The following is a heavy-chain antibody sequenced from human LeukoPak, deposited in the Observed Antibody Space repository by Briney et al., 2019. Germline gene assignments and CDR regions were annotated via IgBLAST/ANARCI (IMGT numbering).Heavy chain of an antibody. D-gene: IGHD3-22*01. CDR1: GFTVSSNY. J-gene: IGHJ5*02. V-gene: IGHV3-53*01. CDR3: ARERGYYEYNWFDP. Sequence: GSLRLSCAASGFTVSSNYMSWVRQAPGKGLEWVSVIYSGGSTYYADSVKGRFTISRDNSKNTLYLQMNSLRAEDTAVYYCARERGYYEYNWFDPWGQGTLVTVSS. CDR2: IYSGGST.